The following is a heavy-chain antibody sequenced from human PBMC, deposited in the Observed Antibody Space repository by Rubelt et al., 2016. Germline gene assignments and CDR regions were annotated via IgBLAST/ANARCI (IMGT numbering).Heavy chain of an antibody. V-gene: IGHV4-39*01. Sequence: QLQLQESGPGLVKPSETLSLTCTVSGGSISSSSYYWGWIRQPPGKGLEWIGSIYYSGSTYYNPSLKCRVTISVDTSKNQFSLKLSSVTAADTAVYYCARRAYCSSTSCYRVVDYWGQGTLVTVSS. J-gene: IGHJ4*02. D-gene: IGHD2-2*01. CDR1: GGSISSSSYY. CDR2: IYYSGST. CDR3: ARRAYCSSTSCYRVVDY.